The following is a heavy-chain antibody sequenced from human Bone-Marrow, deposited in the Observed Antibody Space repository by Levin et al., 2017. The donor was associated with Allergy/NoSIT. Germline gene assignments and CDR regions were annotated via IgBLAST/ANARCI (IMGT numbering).Heavy chain of an antibody. Sequence: PGGSLRLSCAASGFTFDDYAMHWVRQAPGKGLEWVSGISWNSGSIGYADSVKGRFTISRDNAKNSLYLQMNSLRAEDTALYYCAKGESPVLMVPNFDYWGQGTLVTVSS. CDR3: AKGESPVLMVPNFDY. CDR1: GFTFDDYA. CDR2: ISWNSGSI. J-gene: IGHJ4*02. D-gene: IGHD2-8*01. V-gene: IGHV3-9*01.